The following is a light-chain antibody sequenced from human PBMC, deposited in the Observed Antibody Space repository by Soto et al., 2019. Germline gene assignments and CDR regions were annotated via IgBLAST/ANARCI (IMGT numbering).Light chain of an antibody. V-gene: IGKV2-30*01. CDR2: NVS. CDR1: QSLGYSDGNTY. CDR3: MQGTHWPPT. J-gene: IGKJ1*01. Sequence: DVVMTQSPLSLPVTLGQTASISCRSSQSLGYSDGNTYLNWFQQRPDQSPRRLIYNVSNRDSGVPDRFSGSGSGTDFTLQISRVEAEDVGVYYCMQGTHWPPTFGQGTKVEIK.